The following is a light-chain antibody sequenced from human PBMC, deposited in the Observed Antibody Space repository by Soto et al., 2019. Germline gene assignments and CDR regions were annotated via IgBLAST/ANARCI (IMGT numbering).Light chain of an antibody. J-gene: IGKJ5*01. CDR1: QSVNSN. Sequence: EIVLTHSPGTLSLSPGERATLSCSASQSVNSNLAWYQQKPGQAPRLLIYDASNRATGIPARFSGSGSGTDFTLTISSLEPEDFAVYYCQQRSNWPPITFGQGTRLEIK. V-gene: IGKV3-11*01. CDR3: QQRSNWPPIT. CDR2: DAS.